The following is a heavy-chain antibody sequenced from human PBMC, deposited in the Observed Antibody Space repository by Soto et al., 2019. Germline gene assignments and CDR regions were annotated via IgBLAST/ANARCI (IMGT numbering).Heavy chain of an antibody. CDR2: IYDSGST. V-gene: IGHV4-30-4*01. J-gene: IGHJ2*01. CDR3: AREIIPLTTDWYFDL. Sequence: PSETMSLSCTVSGGSISGVVYYWLWIRPPPGKGLEWIGYIYDSGSTYYNPSLKSRVTISVDTSKNQFSLRLSSVTAADTAVYYCAREIIPLTTDWYFDLWGRGTLVTVSS. CDR1: GGSISGVVYY. D-gene: IGHD4-17*01.